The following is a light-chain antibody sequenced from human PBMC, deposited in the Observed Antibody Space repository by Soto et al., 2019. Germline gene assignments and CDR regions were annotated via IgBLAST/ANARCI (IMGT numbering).Light chain of an antibody. CDR1: QGINSY. Sequence: EIHLTQSPSFLSASVGDRVTITCRASQGINSYLAWYQQKPGKAPKLVIYAASTLPSGVPTRFSGSGSGTEFTLTISSLQPEDFATYHCQQLDNYTITFGQGTRLEIK. CDR3: QQLDNYTIT. CDR2: AAS. J-gene: IGKJ5*01. V-gene: IGKV1-9*01.